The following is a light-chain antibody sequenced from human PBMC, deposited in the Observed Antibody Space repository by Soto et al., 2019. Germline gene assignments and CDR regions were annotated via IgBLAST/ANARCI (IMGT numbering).Light chain of an antibody. CDR1: QGIRND. V-gene: IGKV1-6*02. CDR3: LQHFDYPRT. Sequence: AIQMTQSPSSLSASVGDRVTITCRASQGIRNDLGWYQQKPGKAPNLLIYGASRLGSGVPLRFSGSGSGTDFTLPISSLQPEDFATYYCLQHFDYPRTFGQGTKVEIK. CDR2: GAS. J-gene: IGKJ1*01.